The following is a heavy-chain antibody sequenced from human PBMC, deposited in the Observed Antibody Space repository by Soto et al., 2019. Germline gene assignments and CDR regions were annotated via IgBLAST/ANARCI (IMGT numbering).Heavy chain of an antibody. V-gene: IGHV3-9*01. CDR3: AKTLGYCSSSSFSSKVHDSYG. CDR1: GLSLDGNA. Sequence: PGGCLRICCAAAGLSLDGNAMYCVRQAPRKSLEWVSGISWNSRSLVYADSVKGRFTISRDNAKNSLYLQVNSLRAEDTAVYYCAKTLGYCSSSSFSSKVHDSYG. D-gene: IGHD2-2*01. CDR2: ISWNSRSL. J-gene: IGHJ6*01.